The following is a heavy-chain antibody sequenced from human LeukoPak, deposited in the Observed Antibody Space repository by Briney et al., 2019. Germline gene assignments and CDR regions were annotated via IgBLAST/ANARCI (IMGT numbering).Heavy chain of an antibody. V-gene: IGHV3-64*01. CDR3: ASLYYGGNNFDY. CDR2: IGSNGAST. D-gene: IGHD4-23*01. CDR1: GFTFSRYP. Sequence: GGSLRLSCAASGFTFSRYPMHWVRQAPGKGLEYVPVIGSNGASTYYVKSVKGRFTISRDNSKNTLYLQMNSLRAEDTAVYYCASLYYGGNNFDYWGQGTLVTVSS. J-gene: IGHJ4*02.